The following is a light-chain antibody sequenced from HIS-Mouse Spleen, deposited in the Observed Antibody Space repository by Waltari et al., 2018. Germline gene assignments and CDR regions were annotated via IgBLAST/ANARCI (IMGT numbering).Light chain of an antibody. V-gene: IGLV2-23*01. Sequence: QSALTQPASVSGSHGQSITISCPGTRSDVGSYTLVSWYQQHPGKAPKLMIYEGSKRPSGVSNRFSGSKSGNTASLTISGLQAEDEADYYCCSYAGSSTWVFGGGTKLTVL. CDR1: RSDVGSYTL. CDR3: CSYAGSSTWV. CDR2: EGS. J-gene: IGLJ3*02.